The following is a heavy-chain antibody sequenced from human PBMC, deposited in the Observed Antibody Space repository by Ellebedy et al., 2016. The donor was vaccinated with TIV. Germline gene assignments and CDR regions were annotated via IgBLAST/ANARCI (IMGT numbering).Heavy chain of an antibody. CDR1: GVNVSSNY. V-gene: IGHV3-53*05. Sequence: GGSLRLSXAASGVNVSSNYMSWVRQAPGKGLEWVSIIYSDGSTYYADSVKGRFTLSRDNAQNTVYLQMNSLRLEDTAVYYCVRGWYSSGHCDVFAMWGQGTIVTVSS. J-gene: IGHJ3*02. CDR2: IYSDGST. D-gene: IGHD6-19*01. CDR3: VRGWYSSGHCDVFAM.